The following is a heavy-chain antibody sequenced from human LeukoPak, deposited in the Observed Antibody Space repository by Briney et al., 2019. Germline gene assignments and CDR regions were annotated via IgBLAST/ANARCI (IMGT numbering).Heavy chain of an antibody. CDR2: IKQDGSEK. Sequence: GGSLRLSCAGSEFTFRDFWMTWVRQAPGKGLEWVDNIKQDGSEKYYVDSVKGRFTVSRDNANNSLFLQMNSLRGDDAAVYYCAREPLDTSGYYYGTLDYWGQGTLVTVSS. CDR1: EFTFRDFW. J-gene: IGHJ4*02. CDR3: AREPLDTSGYYYGTLDY. D-gene: IGHD3-22*01. V-gene: IGHV3-7*01.